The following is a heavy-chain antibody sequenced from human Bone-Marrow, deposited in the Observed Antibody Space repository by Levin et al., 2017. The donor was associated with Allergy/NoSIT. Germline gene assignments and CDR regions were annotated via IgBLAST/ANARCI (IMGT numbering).Heavy chain of an antibody. V-gene: IGHV1-24*01. CDR3: ATLKPDIVATIGYYGMDV. CDR2: FDPEDGET. CDR1: GYTLTELS. D-gene: IGHD5-12*01. J-gene: IGHJ6*02. Sequence: ASVKVSCKVSGYTLTELSMHWVRQAPGKGLEWMGGFDPEDGETIYAQKFQGRVTMTEDTSTDTAYMELSSLRSEDTAVYYCATLKPDIVATIGYYGMDVWGQGTTVTVSS.